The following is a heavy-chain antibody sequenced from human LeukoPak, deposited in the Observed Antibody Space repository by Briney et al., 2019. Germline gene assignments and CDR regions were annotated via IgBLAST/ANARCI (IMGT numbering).Heavy chain of an antibody. CDR2: IYTSGST. D-gene: IGHD5/OR15-5a*01. CDR1: GCSISSYY. J-gene: IGHJ3*02. CDR3: ALSRGGENAFDI. Sequence: SETLSLTCTASGCSISSYYWNWIRQPAGKGLEWIGRIYTSGSTNYNPSLKSRVTMSVDTSKNQFSLKLGSVTAADTAVYYCALSRGGENAFDIWGQGTMVTVSS. V-gene: IGHV4-4*07.